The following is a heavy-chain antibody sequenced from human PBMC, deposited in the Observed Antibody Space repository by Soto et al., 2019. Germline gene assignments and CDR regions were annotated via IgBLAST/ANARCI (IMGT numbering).Heavy chain of an antibody. J-gene: IGHJ4*02. CDR3: GRGRSGQIVVFY. CDR1: GYTFTGHY. D-gene: IGHD5-12*01. Sequence: ASVKVSYKASGYTFTGHYIHWVRQAPEQGPEWVGEIGPESGATRYAQKFQGRVTMTRDMSITTVYMELNNLSPDDTAGYYCGRGRSGQIVVFYWGQGTPVTVSS. CDR2: IGPESGAT. V-gene: IGHV1-2*02.